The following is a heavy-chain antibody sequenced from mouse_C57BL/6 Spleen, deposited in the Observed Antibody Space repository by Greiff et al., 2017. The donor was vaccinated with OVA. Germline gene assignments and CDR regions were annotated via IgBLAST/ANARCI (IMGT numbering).Heavy chain of an antibody. CDR3: ASQWYFDV. J-gene: IGHJ1*03. CDR1: GYSITSGYY. CDR2: ISYDGSN. Sequence: EVKLQESGPGLVKPSQSLSLTCSVTGYSITSGYYWNWIRQFPGNKLEWMGYISYDGSNNYNPSLKNRIAITRDTSKNQFCLKLNSVTTEDTATYYCASQWYFDVWGTGTTVTVSS. V-gene: IGHV3-6*01.